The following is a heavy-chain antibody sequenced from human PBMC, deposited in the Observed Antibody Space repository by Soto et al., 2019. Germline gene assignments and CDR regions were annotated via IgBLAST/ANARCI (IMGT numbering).Heavy chain of an antibody. CDR1: GGSIRNYY. CDR3: AREDDFWSGYLAY. J-gene: IGHJ4*02. D-gene: IGHD3-3*01. CDR2: MFHSGST. V-gene: IGHV4-59*01. Sequence: SETLSLTCTVSGGSIRNYYWSWIRQPPGKGLELIGYMFHSGSTNYNPSLKSRVTISLDTSKNQFSLKLRSVTAADTAVYYCAREDDFWSGYLAYWGQGTLVTV.